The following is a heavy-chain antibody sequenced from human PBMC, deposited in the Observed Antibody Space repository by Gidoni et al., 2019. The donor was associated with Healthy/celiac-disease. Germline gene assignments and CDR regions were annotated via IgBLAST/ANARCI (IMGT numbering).Heavy chain of an antibody. CDR3: ARDLGSGWYLTNWFDP. J-gene: IGHJ5*02. Sequence: QVQLQESGPGLVKPSETLSLTCAVSGYSISSGYYWGWIRQPPGKGLEWIGSIYHSGSTYYNPSLKIRVTISVDTSKNQFSLKLSSVTAADTAVYYCARDLGSGWYLTNWFDPWGQGTLVTVSS. CDR1: GYSISSGYY. CDR2: IYHSGST. D-gene: IGHD6-19*01. V-gene: IGHV4-38-2*02.